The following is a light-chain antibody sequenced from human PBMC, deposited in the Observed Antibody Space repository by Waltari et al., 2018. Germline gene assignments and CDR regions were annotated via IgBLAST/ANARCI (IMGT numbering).Light chain of an antibody. CDR3: SSYTSSSTLV. V-gene: IGLV2-14*03. CDR2: DVS. J-gene: IGLJ2*01. CDR1: GRDVGDDHY. Sequence: QSALTQPASVSGSPGQSITISCTRGGRDVGDDHYVSWYKQHPGKAPNIFIYDVSTRPSWVSSRCAGSKAGNTASLTISGLQAEDEADYYCSSYTSSSTLVFGGGTKVTVL.